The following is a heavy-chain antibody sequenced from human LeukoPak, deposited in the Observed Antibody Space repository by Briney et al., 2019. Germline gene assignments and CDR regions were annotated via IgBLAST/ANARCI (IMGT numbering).Heavy chain of an antibody. V-gene: IGHV1-18*01. CDR1: GYTFTSFD. Sequence: ASVKVSCKASGYTFTSFDISWVRQAPGQGLKWMGWISAYNGNTNYAHKLQGRVTMTTDTSTSTAYMELRSLRSDDTAVYYCARGFIVGATIDHWGQGTLVTVSS. D-gene: IGHD1-26*01. J-gene: IGHJ4*02. CDR2: ISAYNGNT. CDR3: ARGFIVGATIDH.